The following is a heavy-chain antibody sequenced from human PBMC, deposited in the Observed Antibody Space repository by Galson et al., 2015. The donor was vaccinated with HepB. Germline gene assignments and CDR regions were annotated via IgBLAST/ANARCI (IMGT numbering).Heavy chain of an antibody. CDR2: FDPEDGET. Sequence: SVKVSCKVSGYTLTELSMHWVRQAPGKGLEWMGGFDPEDGETIYAQKFQGRVTMTEDTSTDTAYMELSSLRSEDTAVYYCATSPRAMVRGLGDFDYWGQGTLVTVSS. CDR1: GYTLTELS. D-gene: IGHD3-10*01. J-gene: IGHJ4*02. V-gene: IGHV1-24*01. CDR3: ATSPRAMVRGLGDFDY.